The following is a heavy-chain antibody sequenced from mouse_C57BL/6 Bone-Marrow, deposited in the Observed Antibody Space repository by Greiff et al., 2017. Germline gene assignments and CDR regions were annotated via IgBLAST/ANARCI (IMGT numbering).Heavy chain of an antibody. CDR3: SRDGYYDWVWFAY. V-gene: IGHV1-69*01. Sequence: QVQLKQPGAELVMPGASVKLSCKASGYTFTSYWMHWVKQRPGQGLEWIGEIDPSDSYTHYNQKFKGQSTLTVVKSSSTAYMQLSSLKAEDSAVYYCSRDGYYDWVWFAYWGQGTLVTVSA. J-gene: IGHJ3*01. CDR2: IDPSDSYT. CDR1: GYTFTSYW. D-gene: IGHD2-3*01.